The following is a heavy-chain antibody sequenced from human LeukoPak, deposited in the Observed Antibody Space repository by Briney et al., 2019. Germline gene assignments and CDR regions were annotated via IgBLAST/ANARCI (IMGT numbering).Heavy chain of an antibody. CDR1: GGSISSYY. V-gene: IGHV4-59*01. J-gene: IGHJ5*02. CDR2: IYYVGST. D-gene: IGHD3-9*01. CDR3: ARATPHYDILTGYYPNWFDP. Sequence: SETLSLTCTVSGGSISSYYWSWIRQPPGKGLEWIGYIYYVGSTKYNPSLKSRLTISVDTSKNQFSLKLSSVTAADTAVYYCARATPHYDILTGYYPNWFDPWGQGTLVTVSS.